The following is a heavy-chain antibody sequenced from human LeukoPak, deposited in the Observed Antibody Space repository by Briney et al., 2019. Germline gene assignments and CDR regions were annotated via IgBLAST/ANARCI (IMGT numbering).Heavy chain of an antibody. V-gene: IGHV1-2*02. J-gene: IGHJ4*02. D-gene: IGHD5-18*01. CDR1: GYTFTGYY. CDR3: ARLGVDTAMVGIDY. Sequence: ASVRVSCTASGYTFTGYYMHWVRQAPGQGLEWMGWINPNSGGTNYAQKFQGRVTMTRDTSISTAYMELSRLRSDDTAVYYCARLGVDTAMVGIDYWGQGTLVTVSS. CDR2: INPNSGGT.